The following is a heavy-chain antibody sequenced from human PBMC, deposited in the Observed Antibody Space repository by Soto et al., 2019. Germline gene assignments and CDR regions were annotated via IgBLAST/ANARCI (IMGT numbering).Heavy chain of an antibody. J-gene: IGHJ4*02. CDR1: GYSFTTYW. Sequence: GESVKISCKASGYSFTTYWIGWVRQMPGKGLEWMAIIHPGNFDTKYSPSFQGQVAISADKSISTAYLHWNSLKASDTAMYYCARHNNWAFDYWGQGILVTVSS. CDR3: ARHNNWAFDY. D-gene: IGHD1-1*01. V-gene: IGHV5-51*01. CDR2: IHPGNFDT.